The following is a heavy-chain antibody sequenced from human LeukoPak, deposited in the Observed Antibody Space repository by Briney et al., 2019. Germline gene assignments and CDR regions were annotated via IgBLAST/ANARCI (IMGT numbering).Heavy chain of an antibody. CDR2: INPNSGGT. V-gene: IGHV1-2*02. J-gene: IGHJ4*02. CDR3: ATGSWGSGSYPPFGY. CDR1: GYTFTGYY. D-gene: IGHD3-10*01. Sequence: ASVKVSCKASGYTFTGYYMHWVRQAPGQGLEWMGWINPNSGGTNYAQKFQGRVTMTEDTSTDTAYMELSSLRSEDTAVYYCATGSWGSGSYPPFGYWGQGTLVTVSS.